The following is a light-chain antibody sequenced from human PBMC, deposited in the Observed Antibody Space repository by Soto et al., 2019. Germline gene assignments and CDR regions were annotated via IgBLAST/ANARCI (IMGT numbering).Light chain of an antibody. V-gene: IGKV3-20*01. J-gene: IGKJ1*01. CDR1: RTVSSTY. CDR3: QEYDGSLRT. Sequence: EIVFTQSRGTLSLSPEERATLSSRASRTVSSTYLAWYQQRAGQAPRLIIYGVSSRATGIPDRFRGSGSGTDFTLTISRLEPEDFAVYFCQEYDGSLRTFGQGTKVDIK. CDR2: GVS.